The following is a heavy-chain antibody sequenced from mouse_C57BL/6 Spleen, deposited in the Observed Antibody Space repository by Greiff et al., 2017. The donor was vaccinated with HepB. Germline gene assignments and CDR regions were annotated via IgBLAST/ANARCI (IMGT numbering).Heavy chain of an antibody. V-gene: IGHV1-15*01. CDR3: TRKTTVVATYWYFDV. Sequence: VKLMESGAELVRPGASVTLSCKASGYTFTDYEMHWVKQTPVHGLEWIGAIDPETGGTAYNQKFKGKAILTADKSSSTAYMELRSLTAEDSAVYYCTRKTTVVATYWYFDVWGTGTTVTVSS. CDR2: IDPETGGT. D-gene: IGHD1-1*01. CDR1: GYTFTDYE. J-gene: IGHJ1*03.